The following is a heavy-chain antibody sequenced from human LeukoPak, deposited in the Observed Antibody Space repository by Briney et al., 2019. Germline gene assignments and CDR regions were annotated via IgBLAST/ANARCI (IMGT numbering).Heavy chain of an antibody. CDR3: ARHHDGGPKLRLDF. V-gene: IGHV4-59*08. CDR2: FHYSGST. Sequence: PSDTLSLTCRVSGASVSNYYWSWIRQSPGKGLEWIGFFHYSGSTNYNPSLNSRVTTSIDTSMNQLSLTLVSVTAADTAVYFCARHHDGGPKLRLDFWGLGVLVTVSS. J-gene: IGHJ4*02. CDR1: GASVSNYY. D-gene: IGHD2-15*01.